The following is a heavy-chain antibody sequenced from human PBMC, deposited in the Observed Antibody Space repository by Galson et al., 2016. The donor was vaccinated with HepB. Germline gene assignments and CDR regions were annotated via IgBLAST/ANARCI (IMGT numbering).Heavy chain of an antibody. J-gene: IGHJ5*02. CDR1: GYTFTSYA. Sequence: SVKVSCKASGYTFTSYAMHWVRQAPGQRLEWMGWINAGDGYTKYSQKFQDRVTVTRDTSANTAYMELTSLRSEDTAVYYCAAGKGYRSSTNCYNWFDPWGQGALVTVSS. CDR3: AAGKGYRSSTNCYNWFDP. CDR2: INAGDGYT. V-gene: IGHV1-3*01. D-gene: IGHD2-2*01.